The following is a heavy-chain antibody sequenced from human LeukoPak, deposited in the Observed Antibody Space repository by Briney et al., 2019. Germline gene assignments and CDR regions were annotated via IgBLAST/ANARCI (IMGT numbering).Heavy chain of an antibody. D-gene: IGHD3-16*01. CDR1: DDSISDYY. V-gene: IGHV4-59*01. CDR3: TRGAGWLIDY. Sequence: SETLSLTCTVSDDSISDYYRGWIRQPPGKGLEWIGYFYDSGRSTYNPSLKSRVTISADTSKNHFSLKLNSVTTADTAVYYCTRGAGWLIDYWGQGILVTVSS. J-gene: IGHJ4*02. CDR2: FYDSGRS.